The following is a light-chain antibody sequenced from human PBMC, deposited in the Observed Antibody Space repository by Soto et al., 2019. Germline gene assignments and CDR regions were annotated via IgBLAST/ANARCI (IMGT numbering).Light chain of an antibody. CDR1: QSIXSW. CDR2: KAS. J-gene: IGKJ4*01. Sequence: DIQMTQSPSALSAPVGDRVTITCRASQSIXSWLXWYQQKPGKAPKLLIYKASSLESGVPSRFSGSGSGTEFTLTISSLQPDDFATYYCQQYNTYSLTFGGGTKVEIK. CDR3: QQYNTYSLT. V-gene: IGKV1-5*03.